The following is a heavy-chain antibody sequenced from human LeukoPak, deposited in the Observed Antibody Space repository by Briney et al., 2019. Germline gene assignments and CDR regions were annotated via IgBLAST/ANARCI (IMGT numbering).Heavy chain of an antibody. CDR1: GFTFDDYA. Sequence: GRSLRLSCAASGFTFDDYAMHWVRQAPGKGLEWVSGISWNSGSIGYADSVKGRFTISRDNAKNSLYLQMNSLRAEDTALYYCAKDMVPFYDSSGQDYWGQGTLVTVSS. CDR2: ISWNSGSI. V-gene: IGHV3-9*01. D-gene: IGHD3-22*01. CDR3: AKDMVPFYDSSGQDY. J-gene: IGHJ4*02.